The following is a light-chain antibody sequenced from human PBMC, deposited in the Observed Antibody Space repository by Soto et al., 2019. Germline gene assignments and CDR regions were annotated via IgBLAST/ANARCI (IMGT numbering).Light chain of an antibody. CDR1: SSDVGSYNL. CDR2: EGS. CDR3: CSYAGSVV. V-gene: IGLV2-23*01. J-gene: IGLJ2*01. Sequence: QSALTQPASVSGSPGQSITISCTGTSSDVGSYNLVSWYQQHPGKAPKLMIYEGSKRPSGLSNRFSGSKSGNTASPTISGVQAEDEADYYCCSYAGSVVFGGGTKLTVL.